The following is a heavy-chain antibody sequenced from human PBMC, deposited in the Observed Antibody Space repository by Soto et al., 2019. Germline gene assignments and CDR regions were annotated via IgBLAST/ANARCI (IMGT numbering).Heavy chain of an antibody. CDR3: ARGKRGPSYFDL. CDR2: IPYGEAD. V-gene: IGHV4-31*03. Sequence: QVQLLESGPGVVEPSETLSLTCTVSGGSRNRGGAYWHWFRQPPGKGLEWIGNIPYGEADKYNPSLKSRLAVSAETSKNQFSLKLNSVTAADTAVYYCARGKRGPSYFDLWGRGTLVAVSS. J-gene: IGHJ2*01. CDR1: GGSRNRGGAY.